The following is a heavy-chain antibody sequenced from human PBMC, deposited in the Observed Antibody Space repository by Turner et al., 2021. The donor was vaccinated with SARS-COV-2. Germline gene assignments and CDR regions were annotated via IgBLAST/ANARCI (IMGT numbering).Heavy chain of an antibody. Sequence: QVQLQESGPGLVEPSGTLSLACAVSGGSISSSNWWSWVRQPPGKGLEWIGEIYQSGNTNYNPSLKSRVTISVDKSKNQFSLKLTSVTAADTAVYCCARRTQWYFNYGMDVWGQGTTVTVSS. J-gene: IGHJ6*02. CDR1: GGSISSSNW. V-gene: IGHV4-4*01. D-gene: IGHD6-19*01. CDR3: ARRTQWYFNYGMDV. CDR2: IYQSGNT.